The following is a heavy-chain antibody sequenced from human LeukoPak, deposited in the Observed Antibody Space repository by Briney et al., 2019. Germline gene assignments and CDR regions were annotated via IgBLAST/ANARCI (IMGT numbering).Heavy chain of an antibody. CDR1: EFTVSSNY. CDR3: ARSGVGGWPYYFDY. Sequence: GGSLRLSCAASEFTVSSNYMTWVRQAPGKGLEWVSVIYSGGSTYYADSVKGRITISRDNSKNTLYLQMNSRRADDTAVYYCARSGVGGWPYYFDYWGQGTLVTVSS. J-gene: IGHJ4*02. D-gene: IGHD6-19*01. V-gene: IGHV3-53*01. CDR2: IYSGGST.